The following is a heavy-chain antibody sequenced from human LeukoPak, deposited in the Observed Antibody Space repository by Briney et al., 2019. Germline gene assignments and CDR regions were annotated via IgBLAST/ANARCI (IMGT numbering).Heavy chain of an antibody. CDR1: GGSISSGDYY. J-gene: IGHJ5*02. CDR2: IYYSGST. V-gene: IGHV4-30-4*01. Sequence: SETLSLTCTVSGGSISSGDYYWRWIRQPPGKGLEWIGYIYYSGSTYYNPSLKSRVTISVDTSKNQFSLKLSSVTAADTAVYYCARGGVVVPFDPWGQGTLVTVSS. D-gene: IGHD3-22*01. CDR3: ARGGVVVPFDP.